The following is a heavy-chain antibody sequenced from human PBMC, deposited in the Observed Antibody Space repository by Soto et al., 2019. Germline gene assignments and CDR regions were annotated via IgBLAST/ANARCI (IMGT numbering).Heavy chain of an antibody. J-gene: IGHJ6*03. CDR3: ARHDAGSGSPQFEGPLYYYMDV. CDR1: GCSFTSYG. CDR2: IYPGDSDT. V-gene: IGHV5-51*01. Sequence: PGESLKISWKGSGCSFTSYGSGWVRQMPGKGLEWMGIIYPGDSDTRYSPSFQGQVTISADKSISTAYLQWSSLKASDTAMYYCARHDAGSGSPQFEGPLYYYMDVWGKGTTVTVSS. D-gene: IGHD3-10*01.